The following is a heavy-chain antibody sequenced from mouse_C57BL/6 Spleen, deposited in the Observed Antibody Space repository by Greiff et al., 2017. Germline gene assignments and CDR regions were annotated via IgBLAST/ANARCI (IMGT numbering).Heavy chain of an antibody. Sequence: QVQLQQPGAELVKPGASVKLSCKASGYTFTSYWMHWVKQRPGQGLEWIGMIHPNSGSTNYNEKFKSKATLTVDKSSSTAYMQLSSLTSEDSAVYYCAREGTVVPYFDYWGQGTTRTVSS. CDR3: AREGTVVPYFDY. V-gene: IGHV1-64*01. CDR1: GYTFTSYW. J-gene: IGHJ2*01. D-gene: IGHD1-1*01. CDR2: IHPNSGST.